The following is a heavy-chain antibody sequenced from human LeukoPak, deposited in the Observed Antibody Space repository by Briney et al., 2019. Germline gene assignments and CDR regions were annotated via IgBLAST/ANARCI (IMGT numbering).Heavy chain of an antibody. J-gene: IGHJ5*02. V-gene: IGHV3-21*01. CDR3: ARGAVVVPAADNWFDP. CDR2: ISTSSSYI. D-gene: IGHD2-2*01. Sequence: PGGSLRLSCAASGFTFSGYSMNWVRQAPGKGLEWVSSISTSSSYIYYADSMKGRFTISRDNAKNSLYLQMNSLRAEDTAVYYCARGAVVVPAADNWFDPWGQGTLVTVSS. CDR1: GFTFSGYS.